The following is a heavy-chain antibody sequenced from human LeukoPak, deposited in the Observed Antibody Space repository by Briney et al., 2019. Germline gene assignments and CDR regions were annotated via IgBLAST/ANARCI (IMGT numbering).Heavy chain of an antibody. J-gene: IGHJ4*02. CDR2: ISDSGGST. D-gene: IGHD3-3*01. V-gene: IGHV3-23*01. CDR3: AKMGNDFWSGYYSGGYFDF. Sequence: PGGSLRLSCAASTFTFSTYAMRWVRQAPGKGGQWGSVISDSGGSTFYAATVKGRLTPSTDNSKNTLYLQMNSLRAEDTAVYHCAKMGNDFWSGYYSGGYFDFWGQATLVTVSS. CDR1: TFTFSTYA.